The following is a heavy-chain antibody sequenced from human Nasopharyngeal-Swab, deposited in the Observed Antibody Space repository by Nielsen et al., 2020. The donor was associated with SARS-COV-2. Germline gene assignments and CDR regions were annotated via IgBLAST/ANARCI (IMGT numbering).Heavy chain of an antibody. CDR3: ARPSTHCSGGSCYDHDAFDI. Sequence: GGSLRLSCAASGFIFSSYNMNWVRQAPGKGLEWVSSIRRSTSDMFYAESVRGRFTISADDAKNSVYLQMNSLRAEDTAIYYCARPSTHCSGGSCYDHDAFDIWGQGTMVTVSS. J-gene: IGHJ3*02. D-gene: IGHD2-15*01. CDR1: GFIFSSYN. CDR2: IRRSTSDM. V-gene: IGHV3-21*01.